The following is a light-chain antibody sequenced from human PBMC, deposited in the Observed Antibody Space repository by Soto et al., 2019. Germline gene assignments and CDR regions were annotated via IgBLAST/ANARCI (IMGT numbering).Light chain of an antibody. CDR2: GIS. Sequence: EIVMTQSPATLSVSPGERATLSCRASQRVGRNLAWYQQKPGQAPRLLIYGISTRATGIPARFSGSGSGTDFTLAISSLQSEDFAVYYCQQYYYCSTFGPGTKVEIK. CDR3: QQYYYCST. J-gene: IGKJ3*01. CDR1: QRVGRN. V-gene: IGKV3-15*01.